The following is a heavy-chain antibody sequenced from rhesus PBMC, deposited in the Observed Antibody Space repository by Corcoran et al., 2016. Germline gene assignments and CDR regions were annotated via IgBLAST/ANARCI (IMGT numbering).Heavy chain of an antibody. CDR1: GFTFSSYD. J-gene: IGHJ4*01. V-gene: IGHV3-136*01. CDR3: TREGYYFDY. CDR2: ISYTVKTI. Sequence: EVQLVESGGGLVQPGGSLRLSCAASGFTFSSYDMSWVRQAPGKGLEWVSYISYTVKTIYYADAVKGRFTISRDNAKNSLSLQMSRLRAEDTAVYYCTREGYYFDYWGQGVLVTVSS.